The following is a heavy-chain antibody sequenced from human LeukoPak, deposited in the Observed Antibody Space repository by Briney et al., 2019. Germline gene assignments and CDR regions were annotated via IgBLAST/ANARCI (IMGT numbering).Heavy chain of an antibody. CDR1: GYSISSGYY. V-gene: IGHV4-38-2*02. CDR3: AREHSSSWRPFDY. D-gene: IGHD6-13*01. CDR2: IYHSGST. Sequence: PSETLSLTCAVSGYSISSGYYWGWIRQPPGKGLEWIGSIYHSGSTYYNPSLKSRVTISVDTSKNQFSLKLSSVTAADTAVYYCAREHSSSWRPFDYWGQGTLVTVSS. J-gene: IGHJ4*02.